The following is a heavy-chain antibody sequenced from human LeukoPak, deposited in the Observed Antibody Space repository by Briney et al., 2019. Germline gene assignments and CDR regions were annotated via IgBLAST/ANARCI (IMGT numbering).Heavy chain of an antibody. V-gene: IGHV1-2*02. D-gene: IGHD3-3*01. CDR1: GYTFTGYY. CDR2: INPNSGGT. CDR3: ARGRGVYDFWSGYSTGPRDY. J-gene: IGHJ4*02. Sequence: ASVKVSCKASGYTFTGYYMHWVRQAPGQGLEWMGWINPNSGGTNYAQKFQGRVTMTRDTSISTAYMELSRLRSDDTAVYYCARGRGVYDFWSGYSTGPRDYWGQGTLVTVSS.